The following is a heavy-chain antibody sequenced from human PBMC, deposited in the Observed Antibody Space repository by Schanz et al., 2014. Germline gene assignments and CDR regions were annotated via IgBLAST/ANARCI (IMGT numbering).Heavy chain of an antibody. V-gene: IGHV3-23*01. CDR2: ISGSGGST. Sequence: EVHLLESGGGLVPPGGSLRLSCAASGFTFSDYSMNWVRQAPGKGPEWVSAISGSGGSTYYADSVKGRFTISRDNSKNTLYLQMNSLRAEDTAVYYCAKGRFGELSAFDIWGQGTMVTVSS. D-gene: IGHD3-10*01. CDR1: GFTFSDYS. CDR3: AKGRFGELSAFDI. J-gene: IGHJ3*02.